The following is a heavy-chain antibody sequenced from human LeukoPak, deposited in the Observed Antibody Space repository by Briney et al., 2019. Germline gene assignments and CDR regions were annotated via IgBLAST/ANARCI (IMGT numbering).Heavy chain of an antibody. D-gene: IGHD4-11*01. Sequence: SETLSLTCTVSGGSISSSSYYWGWIRQPPGKGLEWIGSIYYSGSTYYNPSLKSRVTISVDTSKNQFSLKLSPVTAADTAVYYCATQAVILQYYFDYWGQGTLVTVSS. J-gene: IGHJ4*02. V-gene: IGHV4-39*01. CDR1: GGSISSSSYY. CDR3: ATQAVILQYYFDY. CDR2: IYYSGST.